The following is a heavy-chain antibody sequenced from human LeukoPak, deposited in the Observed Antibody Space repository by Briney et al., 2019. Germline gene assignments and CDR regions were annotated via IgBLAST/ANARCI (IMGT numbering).Heavy chain of an antibody. V-gene: IGHV4-59*08. Sequence: PSETLSLTCIVSHGSISRYYWSWIRQPPGKGLEWIGHIYYSGSTEYSPSLKSRVTISVDTSENQVSLKVTSVTAADTAVYYCARLQNRGFDYGYDGAFDVWGQGTMVTVSS. CDR2: IYYSGST. CDR1: HGSISRYY. J-gene: IGHJ3*01. D-gene: IGHD5-18*01. CDR3: ARLQNRGFDYGYDGAFDV.